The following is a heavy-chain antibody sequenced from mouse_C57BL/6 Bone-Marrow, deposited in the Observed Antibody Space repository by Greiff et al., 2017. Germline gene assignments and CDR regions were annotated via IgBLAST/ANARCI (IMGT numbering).Heavy chain of an antibody. V-gene: IGHV1-64*01. CDR2: IHPNSGST. D-gene: IGHD1-1*01. J-gene: IGHJ1*03. CDR3: ARGRYYGSSLWSFEV. Sequence: QVQLKQPGAELVKPGASVKLSCKASGYTFTSYWMHWVKQRPGQGLEWIGMIHPNSGSTNYNEKFKSKATLTVDKSSSTAYMQLSSLTSEDSAVYYCARGRYYGSSLWSFEVWGTGTTVTVYS. CDR1: GYTFTSYW.